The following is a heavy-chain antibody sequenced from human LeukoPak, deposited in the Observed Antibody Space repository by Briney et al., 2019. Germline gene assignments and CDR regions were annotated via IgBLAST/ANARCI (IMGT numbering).Heavy chain of an antibody. CDR2: INRDGSTT. CDR1: GFTFSSNW. D-gene: IGHD4-17*01. J-gene: IGHJ4*02. Sequence: QPGGSLRLSCAASGFTFSSNWMHWVRQAPGKGLVWVSHINRDGSTTYYADSVKGRFTISRDNAKNTLYLQMNSLRAEDTAVYYCAMDAAVKDSWGQGTLVTVSS. V-gene: IGHV3-74*01. CDR3: AMDAAVKDS.